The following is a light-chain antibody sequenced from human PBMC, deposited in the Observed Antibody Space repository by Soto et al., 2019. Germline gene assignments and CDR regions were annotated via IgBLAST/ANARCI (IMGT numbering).Light chain of an antibody. CDR3: CSYVGNSAWV. CDR2: DGS. CDR1: SSDVGSYNL. J-gene: IGLJ1*01. V-gene: IGLV2-23*01. Sequence: QSVLTQPASVSGSTGQSITISCTGTSSDVGSYNLVSWYQQHPGKAPKLLIYDGSKRPSGVSNRFSESKSGDTASLTISGLQAEDEADYYCCSYVGNSAWVFGSGTKVTVL.